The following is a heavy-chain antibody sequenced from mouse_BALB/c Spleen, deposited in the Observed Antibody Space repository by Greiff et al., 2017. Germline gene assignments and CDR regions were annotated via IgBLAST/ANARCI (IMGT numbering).Heavy chain of an antibody. Sequence: VQLKESGPQLVRPGASVKISCKASGYSFTSYWMHWVKQRPGQGLEWIGMIDPSDSETRLNQKFKDKATLTVDKSSSTAYMQLSSPTSEDAAVNYCARSYDAPMDNWGQGTSVTVSS. D-gene: IGHD2-10*01. CDR3: ARSYDAPMDN. CDR2: IDPSDSET. J-gene: IGHJ4*01. CDR1: GYSFTSYW. V-gene: IGHV1S126*01.